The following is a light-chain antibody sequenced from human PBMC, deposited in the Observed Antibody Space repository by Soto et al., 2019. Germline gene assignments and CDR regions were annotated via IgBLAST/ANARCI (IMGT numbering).Light chain of an antibody. J-gene: IGKJ4*01. CDR2: DAS. CDR1: QRVSSY. CDR3: PQRSNWPST. V-gene: IGKV3-11*01. Sequence: EIVLTQSPATLSLSPGDRATLSCRASQRVSSYLAWYQQKPGQAPRLLIYDASNRATGIPARFSGSGSGTDFTLTITSLEPEDFAVYYCPQRSNWPSTFGGGTTVEIK.